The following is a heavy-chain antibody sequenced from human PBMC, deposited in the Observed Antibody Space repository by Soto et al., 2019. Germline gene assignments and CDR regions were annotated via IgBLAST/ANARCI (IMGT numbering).Heavy chain of an antibody. CDR2: INPSGGST. Sequence: ASVNVSCKASGYSFTSYYMHWGRQAPGQGLEWMGIINPSGGSTSYAQKFQGRVTMTRDTSTSTVYMELSSLRSEDTAVYYCATPRGRIAAAGNYYYYGMDVWGQGTTVTVSS. J-gene: IGHJ6*02. D-gene: IGHD6-13*01. CDR3: ATPRGRIAAAGNYYYYGMDV. CDR1: GYSFTSYY. V-gene: IGHV1-46*01.